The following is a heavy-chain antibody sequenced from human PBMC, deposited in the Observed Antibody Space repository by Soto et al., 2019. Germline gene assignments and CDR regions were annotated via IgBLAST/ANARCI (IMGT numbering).Heavy chain of an antibody. CDR1: GFTFSSYW. D-gene: IGHD3-9*01. V-gene: IGHV3-7*01. CDR3: ARVPHYYDILTGIYYYYGMDV. Sequence: GGSLRLSCAASGFTFSSYWMSWVRQAPGKGLEWVANIKQDGSEKYYVDSVKGRFTISRDNAKNSLYLQMNSLRAEDTAVYYCARVPHYYDILTGIYYYYGMDVWGQGTTVTVSS. CDR2: IKQDGSEK. J-gene: IGHJ6*02.